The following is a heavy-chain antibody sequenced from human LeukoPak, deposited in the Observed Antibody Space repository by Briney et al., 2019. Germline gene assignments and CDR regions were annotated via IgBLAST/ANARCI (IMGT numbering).Heavy chain of an antibody. D-gene: IGHD5/OR15-5a*01. CDR1: GFTFGDYA. Sequence: GGSLRLSCTASGFTFGDYAMSWVRQAPGKGLEWVGFIRSKAYGGTTEYAASVKGRFTISRDDSKSIAYLQMNSLKTEDTAVYYCTRASVYVPWVHYYYGMDVWGQGTTVTVSS. CDR3: TRASVYVPWVHYYYGMDV. J-gene: IGHJ6*02. V-gene: IGHV3-49*04. CDR2: IRSKAYGGTT.